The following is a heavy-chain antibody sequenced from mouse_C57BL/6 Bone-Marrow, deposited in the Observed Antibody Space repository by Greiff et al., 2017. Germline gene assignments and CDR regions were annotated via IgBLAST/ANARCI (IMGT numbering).Heavy chain of an antibody. J-gene: IGHJ4*01. D-gene: IGHD2-1*01. Sequence: VQLQQSGPELVKPGASVKISCKASGYTFTDYYMNWVKQSHGKSLEWIGDINPNNGGTSYNQKFKGKATLTVDKSSSTAYMELRSLTSEDSAVXDCAKRAYGNYNYYAMDYWGQGTSVTVSS. CDR1: GYTFTDYY. V-gene: IGHV1-26*01. CDR3: AKRAYGNYNYYAMDY. CDR2: INPNNGGT.